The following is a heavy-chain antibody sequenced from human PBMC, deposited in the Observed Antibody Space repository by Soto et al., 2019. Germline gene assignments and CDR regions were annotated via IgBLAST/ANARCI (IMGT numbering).Heavy chain of an antibody. Sequence: EVHLVESGGGLVQPGGSLRLSCAASGFTVSSKYMSWVRQAPGKGLEWVSLIQSGGPTYYADSVKGRFTISRDTSENTLHLQMYSLRAEDTAVYYCARDDVLCDGGRCYGVPLDVWGKGTMVTVSS. CDR1: GFTVSSKY. CDR3: ARDDVLCDGGRCYGVPLDV. V-gene: IGHV3-66*01. CDR2: IQSGGPT. J-gene: IGHJ6*04. D-gene: IGHD2-15*01.